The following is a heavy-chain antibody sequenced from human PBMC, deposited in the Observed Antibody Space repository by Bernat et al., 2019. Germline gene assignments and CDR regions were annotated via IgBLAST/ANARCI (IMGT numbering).Heavy chain of an antibody. V-gene: IGHV1-69*01. Sequence: QVQLVQSGAEVKKPGSSVKVSCKASGGTFSSYAISWVRQAPGQGLEWMGGIIPIFGTANYAQKFQGRVTITADESTSTAYMELSSLRSEDTAVYYCARGLGNMGTYSGYDWGYWGQRTLVTVSS. CDR2: IIPIFGTA. CDR3: ARGLGNMGTYSGYDWGY. CDR1: GGTFSSYA. J-gene: IGHJ4*02. D-gene: IGHD5-12*01.